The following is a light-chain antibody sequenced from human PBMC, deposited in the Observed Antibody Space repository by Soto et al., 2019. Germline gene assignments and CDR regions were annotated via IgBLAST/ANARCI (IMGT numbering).Light chain of an antibody. V-gene: IGKV1-39*01. CDR1: QSISSY. CDR3: QQSYSTPIT. CDR2: AAS. J-gene: IGKJ5*01. Sequence: DVQMTQFASSLSASVGDKVTITFRASQSISSYLNWYQQKPGKAPKLLIYAASSLQSGVPSRFSGSGSGTDFTLTISSLQPEDFATYYCQQSYSTPITFGQGTRLEIK.